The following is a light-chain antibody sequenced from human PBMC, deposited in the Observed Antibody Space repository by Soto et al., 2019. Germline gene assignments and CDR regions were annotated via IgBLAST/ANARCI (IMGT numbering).Light chain of an antibody. V-gene: IGKV3-20*01. CDR3: QQFGSSPRT. CDR2: GAS. J-gene: IGKJ1*01. CDR1: QSFVNTY. Sequence: ETMLTQSPSTLSLSPGERATLSCRASQSFVNTYLAWYQQKPGQAPRLLMYGASRRPTGIPDRFSGSGSGTDFTLTISRLEPEDFAVYYCQQFGSSPRTFGQGTKVDIK.